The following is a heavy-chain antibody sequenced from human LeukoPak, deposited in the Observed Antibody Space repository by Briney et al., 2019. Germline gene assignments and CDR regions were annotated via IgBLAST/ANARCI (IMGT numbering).Heavy chain of an antibody. Sequence: PGGSLRLSCAAAGFTFTDYPMSWLRQAPGKRVEWVSALTRSGGDTYHADTVKGRFTISRDNAKNSLYLQMNSLRVEDTAVYYCAKGYSYGYIEYWGQGTLVTVSS. CDR1: GFTFTDYP. CDR3: AKGYSYGYIEY. V-gene: IGHV3-23*01. D-gene: IGHD5-18*01. J-gene: IGHJ4*02. CDR2: LTRSGGDT.